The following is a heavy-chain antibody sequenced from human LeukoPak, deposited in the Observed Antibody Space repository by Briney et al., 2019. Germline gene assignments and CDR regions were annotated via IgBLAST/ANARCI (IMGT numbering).Heavy chain of an antibody. CDR2: IYYSGST. J-gene: IGHJ4*02. CDR3: ATRGNSYGYDY. Sequence: NPSETLSLTCTVSGGSISSGGYYWSWIRQHPGKGLEWIGYIYYSGSTFYNPSLKSRVTISVDMSKNQFSLKLSSVTAADTAVYYCATRGNSYGYDYWGRGTLVTVSS. V-gene: IGHV4-31*03. D-gene: IGHD5-18*01. CDR1: GGSISSGGYY.